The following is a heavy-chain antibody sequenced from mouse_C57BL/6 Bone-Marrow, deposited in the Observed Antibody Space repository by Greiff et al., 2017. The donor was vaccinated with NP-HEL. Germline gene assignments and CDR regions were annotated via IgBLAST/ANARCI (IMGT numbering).Heavy chain of an antibody. CDR2: IDPSDSYT. Sequence: QVQLQQPGAELVMPGASVKLSCKASGYTFTSYWMHWVKQRPGQGLEWIGDIDPSDSYTNYNQKFKGKSTLTVDKSSSTAYMQLSSLTSEDSAVYYCARYGNTVVEGFAYWGQGTLVTVSA. J-gene: IGHJ3*01. V-gene: IGHV1-69*01. CDR1: GYTFTSYW. D-gene: IGHD1-1*01. CDR3: ARYGNTVVEGFAY.